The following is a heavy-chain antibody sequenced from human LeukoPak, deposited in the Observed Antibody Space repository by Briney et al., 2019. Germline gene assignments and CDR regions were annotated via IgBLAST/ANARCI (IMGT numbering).Heavy chain of an antibody. CDR1: GYTFTGYY. Sequence: ASVKVSCKASGYTFTGYYVHWVRQAPGQGLEWMGRINPNSGGTNYAQKFQGRVTMTRDTSISTAYMELSRLRSDDTAVYYCARLRFGSSWYDYWGQGTLVTVSS. V-gene: IGHV1-2*06. CDR2: INPNSGGT. J-gene: IGHJ4*02. CDR3: ARLRFGSSWYDY. D-gene: IGHD6-13*01.